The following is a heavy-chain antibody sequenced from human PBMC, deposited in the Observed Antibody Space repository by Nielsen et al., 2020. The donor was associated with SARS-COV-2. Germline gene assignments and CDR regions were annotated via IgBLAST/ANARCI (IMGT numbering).Heavy chain of an antibody. D-gene: IGHD3-10*01. CDR1: GFTFSRYA. CDR2: IHHTGGT. J-gene: IGHJ3*02. V-gene: IGHV4-34*08. Sequence: ESLKISCAASGFTFSRYAMSWIRQSPGKGLEWIGEIHHTGGTNFNPSLKSRVTISVDTSKSQFFLKLSSVTAADTAVYYCANRGHAFDIWGQGTMVTVSS. CDR3: ANRGHAFDI.